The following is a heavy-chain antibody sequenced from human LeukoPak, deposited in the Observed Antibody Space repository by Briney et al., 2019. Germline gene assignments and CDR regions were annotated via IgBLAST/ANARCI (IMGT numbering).Heavy chain of an antibody. CDR2: ISGSDDNT. CDR3: VRDGWDY. Sequence: GGPLRLSCAASGFTINGYSMSWVRQAPGKGLEWVSAISGSDDNTYYADSVRGRFTISRDSSSNMLYLQMNSLRGEDTAIYYCVRDGWDYWGQGTLVTVSS. CDR1: GFTINGYS. V-gene: IGHV3-23*01. J-gene: IGHJ4*02.